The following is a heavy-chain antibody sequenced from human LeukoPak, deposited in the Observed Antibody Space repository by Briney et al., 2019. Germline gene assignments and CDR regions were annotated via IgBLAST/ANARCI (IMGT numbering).Heavy chain of an antibody. CDR2: INSDGTST. Sequence: GGSLRLSCAASGFTVSNFWMHWVRQAPGQGLVWVSRINSDGTSTNYADSVKGRLTISRDNSKNTLYLQMNSLRAEDTAVYYCARDPPKEGYPYWGQGTLVTVSS. D-gene: IGHD1-1*01. CDR3: ARDPPKEGYPY. V-gene: IGHV3-74*01. CDR1: GFTVSNFW. J-gene: IGHJ4*02.